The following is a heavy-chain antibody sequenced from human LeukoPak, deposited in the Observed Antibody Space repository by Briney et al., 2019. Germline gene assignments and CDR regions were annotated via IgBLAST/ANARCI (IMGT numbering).Heavy chain of an antibody. V-gene: IGHV4-4*07. D-gene: IGHD2-2*01. CDR3: ARDGAKYRSSTSCYAFDI. CDR1: GGFISRYW. CDR2: ISTIGSP. J-gene: IGHJ3*02. Sequence: TASETLSLTCTVSGGFISRYWRSWVRQPAGKGLEWHGRISTIGSPKYNPPLKRRVTLSVDTSKNQFSLKLSSVTAADTAVYYCARDGAKYRSSTSCYAFDIWGQGTMVTVSS.